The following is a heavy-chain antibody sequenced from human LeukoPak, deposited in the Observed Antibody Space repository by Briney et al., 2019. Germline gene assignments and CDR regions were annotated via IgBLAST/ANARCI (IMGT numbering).Heavy chain of an antibody. Sequence: PGRSLRLSCAASGFTFSSYGMHWVRQAPGKGLEWVAVISYDGSNKYYADSVKGRFTISRDNSKNTTFLQMNSLRAEDTARYYCVKDGRYIVATYVDHWGQGTLVTVSS. CDR1: GFTFSSYG. J-gene: IGHJ4*02. CDR2: ISYDGSNK. D-gene: IGHD5-12*01. V-gene: IGHV3-30*18. CDR3: VKDGRYIVATYVDH.